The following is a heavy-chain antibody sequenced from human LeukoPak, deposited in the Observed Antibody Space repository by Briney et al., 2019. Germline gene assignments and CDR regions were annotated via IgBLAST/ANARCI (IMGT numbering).Heavy chain of an antibody. CDR2: ISSSGSTI. CDR3: ARDKESSAFDI. Sequence: GGSLRLSCAASGFTFSSYEMNWVRQAPGKGLEWVSYISSSGSTIYYADSVKGRFTISRDNAKNSLYLQMNSLRAEDTAVYYCARDKESSAFDIWGQGTMVTVSS. V-gene: IGHV3-48*03. J-gene: IGHJ3*02. CDR1: GFTFSSYE.